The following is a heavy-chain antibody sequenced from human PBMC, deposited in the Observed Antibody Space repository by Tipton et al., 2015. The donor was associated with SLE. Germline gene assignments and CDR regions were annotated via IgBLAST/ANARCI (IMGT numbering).Heavy chain of an antibody. V-gene: IGHV3-30*04. CDR3: ASSSYCGGDCYPYYFDY. CDR2: IRYDGSNK. Sequence: SLRLSCAASGFTFSSYAMHWVRQAPGKGLEWVAFIRYDGSNKYYADSVKGRFTISRDNSKNTLYLQMNSLRAEDTAVYYCASSSYCGGDCYPYYFDYWGQGTLVTVSS. J-gene: IGHJ4*02. D-gene: IGHD2-21*01. CDR1: GFTFSSYA.